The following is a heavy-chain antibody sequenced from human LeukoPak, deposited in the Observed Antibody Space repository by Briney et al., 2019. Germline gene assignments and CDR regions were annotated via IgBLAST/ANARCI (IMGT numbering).Heavy chain of an antibody. D-gene: IGHD5-24*01. Sequence: GGSLRLSCAAFGFTFNDFYMYWIRRAPGKGPEWVAYISHSGRTISYADSVKGRFTISRDNAKNSLFLQMNSLRAEDTALYYCASEMPTNWGDAFDIWGQGTMVTVSA. CDR1: GFTFNDFY. V-gene: IGHV3-11*01. CDR3: ASEMPTNWGDAFDI. CDR2: ISHSGRTI. J-gene: IGHJ3*02.